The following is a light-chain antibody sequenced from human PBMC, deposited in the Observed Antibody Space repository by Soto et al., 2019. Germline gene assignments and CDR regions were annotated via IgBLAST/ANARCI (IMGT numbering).Light chain of an antibody. J-gene: IGLJ1*01. CDR2: EVS. CDR1: SSDVGGYNY. V-gene: IGLV2-14*01. CDR3: SSDTSYSTRV. Sequence: QSALTQPASVSGSPGQSIAISCTGTSSDVGGYNYVSWYQQHPGKAPKLMIHEVSNRHSGISDRFSGSKSGNTASLTISGLQAGDEADYYCSSDTSYSTRVFGTGTKLTVL.